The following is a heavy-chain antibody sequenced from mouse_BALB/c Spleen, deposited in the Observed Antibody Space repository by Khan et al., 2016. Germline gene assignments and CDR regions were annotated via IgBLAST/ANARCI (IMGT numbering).Heavy chain of an antibody. D-gene: IGHD4-1*01. CDR3: AKLTGNAWFAY. CDR2: INTYTGEP. CDR1: GYTFTNFG. Sequence: QIQLVQSGPELKKPGETVKISCKASGYTFTNFGMNWVKQAPGKGLKWMGWINTYTGEPTYADDFKGRFAFSLETSASTAYLQINNLKNEDSATYCCAKLTGNAWFAYWGQGTLVTVSA. V-gene: IGHV9-3-1*01. J-gene: IGHJ3*01.